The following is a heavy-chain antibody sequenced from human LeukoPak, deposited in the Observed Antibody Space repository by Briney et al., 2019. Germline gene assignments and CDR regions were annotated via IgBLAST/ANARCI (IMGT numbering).Heavy chain of an antibody. CDR3: ARGFTGSPSTYMDV. CDR1: GGSISSYY. Sequence: PSETLSLTCTVSGGSISSYYWSWIRQPPGKGLEWIGYIYYSGSTNYNPSLKSRVTISVDTSKNQFSLKLSSVTAADTAVYYCARGFTGSPSTYMDVWGKGTTVTVSS. D-gene: IGHD3-16*01. J-gene: IGHJ6*03. V-gene: IGHV4-59*01. CDR2: IYYSGST.